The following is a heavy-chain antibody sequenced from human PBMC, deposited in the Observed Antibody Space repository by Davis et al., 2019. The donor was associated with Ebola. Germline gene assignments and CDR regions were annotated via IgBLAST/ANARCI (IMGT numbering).Heavy chain of an antibody. CDR3: ARSRNSIYANLDY. V-gene: IGHV3-53*01. CDR2: IYNPERP. Sequence: GESLKISCAASGVSVTASYMAWVRQAGGKGLEWVSSIYNPERPYYADSVRGRFTISRDDSRNTLYLQMSGLRDDDTAVYYCARSRNSIYANLDYWGRGTLVTVSS. CDR1: GVSVTASY. J-gene: IGHJ4*02. D-gene: IGHD5/OR15-5a*01.